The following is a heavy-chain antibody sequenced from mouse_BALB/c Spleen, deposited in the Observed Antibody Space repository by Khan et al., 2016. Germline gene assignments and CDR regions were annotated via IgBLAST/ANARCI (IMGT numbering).Heavy chain of an antibody. D-gene: IGHD2-1*01. CDR1: GYSITSDYA. V-gene: IGHV3-2*02. J-gene: IGHJ1*01. CDR3: ARGERGSYYGNYGSFDV. CDR2: ISYSGGT. Sequence: EVQLQESGPGLVKPSQSLSLTCTVTGYSITSDYAWKWIRQFPGNKLEWMGYISYSGGTYYNPSLESRISITRDTSKNQFFLQLSSVTTEDTATYYCARGERGSYYGNYGSFDVWGAGTTVTVSS.